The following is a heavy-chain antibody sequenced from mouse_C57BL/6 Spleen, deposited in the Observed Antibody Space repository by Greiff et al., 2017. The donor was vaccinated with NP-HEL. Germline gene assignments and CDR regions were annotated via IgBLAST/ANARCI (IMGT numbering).Heavy chain of an antibody. V-gene: IGHV1-15*01. CDR1: GYTFTDYE. J-gene: IGHJ2*01. CDR2: IDPETGGT. CDR3: TRGLDYFDY. Sequence: VKLQESGAELVRPGASVTLSCKASGYTFTDYEMHWVKQTPVHGLEWIGAIDPETGGTAYNQKFKGKAILTADKSSSTAYMELRSLTSEDSAVYYCTRGLDYFDYWGQGTTLTVSS. D-gene: IGHD4-1*01.